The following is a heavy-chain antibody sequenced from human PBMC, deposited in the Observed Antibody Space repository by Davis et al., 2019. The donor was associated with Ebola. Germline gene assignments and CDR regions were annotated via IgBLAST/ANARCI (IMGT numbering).Heavy chain of an antibody. CDR3: ARSLVGATHSLHFDY. V-gene: IGHV3-9*01. D-gene: IGHD1-26*01. J-gene: IGHJ4*02. Sequence: SLKISCEASGFTFGDYAMHWVRQPPGQGLEWVASISWHTVKTGYSDSVKGRFTISRDNAKNSLYLQMNSLRAEDTAVYYCARSLVGATHSLHFDYWGQGTLVTVSS. CDR1: GFTFGDYA. CDR2: ISWHTVKT.